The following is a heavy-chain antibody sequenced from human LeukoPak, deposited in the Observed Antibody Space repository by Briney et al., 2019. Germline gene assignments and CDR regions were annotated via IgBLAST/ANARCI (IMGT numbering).Heavy chain of an antibody. V-gene: IGHV3-23*01. Sequence: GGSLRLSCAASGFTFSSHGMNWVRQAPGKGLEWVSGISGSGVITYYADSVKGRFTISRDNSKNTLDLQMNSLRAEDTAVYYCARDFRHWTSAFDYWGQGTLVTVSS. D-gene: IGHD1-1*01. CDR3: ARDFRHWTSAFDY. CDR2: ISGSGVIT. CDR1: GFTFSSHG. J-gene: IGHJ4*02.